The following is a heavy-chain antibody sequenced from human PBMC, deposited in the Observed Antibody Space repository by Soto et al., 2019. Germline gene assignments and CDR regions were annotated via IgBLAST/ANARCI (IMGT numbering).Heavy chain of an antibody. CDR1: GGSINTYY. CDR3: ARNWFSVAGRFHFDY. CDR2: VDYSGNS. Sequence: SETLSLTCTVSGGSINTYYCSWIRQPPGKGLEWIGYVDYSGNSDSSPSLKSRVTISIDTSKKQVSLKLNSVTAADTAVYYCARNWFSVAGRFHFDYWGQGIPVIFSS. V-gene: IGHV4-59*01. D-gene: IGHD6-19*01. J-gene: IGHJ4*02.